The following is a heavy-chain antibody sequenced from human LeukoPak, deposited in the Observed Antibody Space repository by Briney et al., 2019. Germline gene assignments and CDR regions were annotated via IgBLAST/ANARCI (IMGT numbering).Heavy chain of an antibody. V-gene: IGHV4-34*01. Sequence: SETLSLTCAVYGGSFSGYYWSWVRQPPGKGLEWIGEINHSGSTNYNPSLKSRVTISVDTSKNQFSLKLSSLTAADTAVYYCARVGGIAAYCGGDCSEYFQHWGQGTLVTVSS. J-gene: IGHJ1*01. CDR3: ARVGGIAAYCGGDCSEYFQH. CDR1: GGSFSGYY. D-gene: IGHD2-21*02. CDR2: INHSGST.